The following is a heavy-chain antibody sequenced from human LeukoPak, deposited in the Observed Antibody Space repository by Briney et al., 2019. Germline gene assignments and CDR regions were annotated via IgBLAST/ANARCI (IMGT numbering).Heavy chain of an antibody. CDR3: AKVSFYDSSGYYNS. J-gene: IGHJ4*02. CDR1: GFTFSSYG. D-gene: IGHD3-22*01. CDR2: TSGAST. V-gene: IGHV3-23*01. Sequence: GGSLRLSYAASGFTFSSYGMHWVRQAPGKGLEWVSTTSGASTYYADSVMGRFTISRDDSKNTLYLQMNSLRAEDTAIYYCAKVSFYDSSGYYNSWGQGTLVTVSS.